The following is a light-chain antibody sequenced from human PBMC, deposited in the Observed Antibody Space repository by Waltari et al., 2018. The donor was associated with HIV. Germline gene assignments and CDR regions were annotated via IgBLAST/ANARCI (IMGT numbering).Light chain of an antibody. CDR1: SGHSSYA. Sequence: QLVLTQSPSASASLGASVKLTCTLSSGHSSYAIAWHQQQPEKGPRYLMNLNSDGSHSKGDGTPDRFSGSSSGAERYLTISSLQSEDEADYYCQTWGTGSWVFGGGTKLTVL. CDR2: LNSDGSH. V-gene: IGLV4-69*01. J-gene: IGLJ3*02. CDR3: QTWGTGSWV.